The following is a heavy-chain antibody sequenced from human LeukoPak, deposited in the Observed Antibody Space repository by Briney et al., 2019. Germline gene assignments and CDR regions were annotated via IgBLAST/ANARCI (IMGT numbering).Heavy chain of an antibody. CDR2: VYYSGST. Sequence: SETLSLTCTISGAFISDHYWTWIRQPPGKGLEWIGYVYYSGSTNYNPSLKSRVTISVDTSKNQFSLKLSSVTAADTAVYYCARHGGYYDLDYWGQGTLVTVSS. CDR1: GAFISDHY. D-gene: IGHD3-22*01. CDR3: ARHGGYYDLDY. J-gene: IGHJ4*02. V-gene: IGHV4-59*08.